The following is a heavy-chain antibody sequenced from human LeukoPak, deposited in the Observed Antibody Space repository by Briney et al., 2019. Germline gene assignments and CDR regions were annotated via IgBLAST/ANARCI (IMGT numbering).Heavy chain of an antibody. V-gene: IGHV5-51*01. Sequence: GESPKISCKGSGYSFPTYWIGWVRQMPGKGLEWMGIIYPSDSDTKYSPSFQGQVTISADTSTNTAYLQWSSLKDSDAAVYFCARQRYCTGGSCFTWYDAFDIWGRGTVVTVSS. D-gene: IGHD2-15*01. J-gene: IGHJ3*02. CDR1: GYSFPTYW. CDR2: IYPSDSDT. CDR3: ARQRYCTGGSCFTWYDAFDI.